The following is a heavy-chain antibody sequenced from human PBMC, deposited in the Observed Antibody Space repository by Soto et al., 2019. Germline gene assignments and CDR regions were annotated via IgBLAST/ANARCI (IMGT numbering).Heavy chain of an antibody. V-gene: IGHV6-1*01. CDR1: GDSVSSNSAA. D-gene: IGHD2-15*01. Sequence: PSQTLSLTCAISGDSVSSNSAAWNWIRQSPSRGLEWLGRTYYRSKWYNDYAVSVKSRITINPDTSKNQFSLQLNSVTPEETAVYYCERGYCSGGTCYSPFDHWGQGTLVTVSS. J-gene: IGHJ4*02. CDR2: TYYRSKWYN. CDR3: ERGYCSGGTCYSPFDH.